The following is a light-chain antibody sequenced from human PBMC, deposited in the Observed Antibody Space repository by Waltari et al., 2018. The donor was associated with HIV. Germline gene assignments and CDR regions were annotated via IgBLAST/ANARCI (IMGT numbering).Light chain of an antibody. CDR3: SAWDRSLSAVV. Sequence: QAGLTQPPSVSKGLRQTATLTCTGNSDNVGNQGATWLQQHQGHPPKLLFYGNNNRREGISERFSASRSGNAASLTITGLQPEDEADYFCSAWDRSLSAVVFGGGTTLIVL. J-gene: IGLJ2*01. V-gene: IGLV10-54*04. CDR2: GNN. CDR1: SDNVGNQG.